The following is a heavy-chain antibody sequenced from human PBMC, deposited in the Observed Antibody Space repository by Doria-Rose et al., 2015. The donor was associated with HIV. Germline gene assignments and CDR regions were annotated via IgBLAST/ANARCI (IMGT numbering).Heavy chain of an antibody. CDR2: ILSDDER. CDR3: ARIKSSRWYHKYYFDF. J-gene: IGHJ4*02. V-gene: IGHV2-26*01. Sequence: QITLKESGPVLVKPTETLTLTCTVSGVSLSSPGMGVSWIRQPPGKALEWLANILSDDERSYKTSLKSRLTISRGTSTRQVVLTMTDMDPVDTATYYCARIKSSRWYHKYYFDFWGQGTLVIVSA. D-gene: IGHD6-13*01. CDR1: GVSLSSPGMG.